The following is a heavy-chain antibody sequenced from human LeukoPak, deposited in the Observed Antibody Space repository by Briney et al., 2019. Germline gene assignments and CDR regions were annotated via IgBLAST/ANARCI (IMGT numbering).Heavy chain of an antibody. CDR3: ATEARYCSGGSCYSGGSDY. D-gene: IGHD2-15*01. CDR2: ISGDGGST. Sequence: GGSLRLSCAASGFTFDDYAMHWVRQAPGQGLEWVSLISGDGGSTYYADSVKGRFTISRDNSKNSLYMQMNSLRSEDTAFYYCATEARYCSGGSCYSGGSDYWGQGTLVTVSS. V-gene: IGHV3-43*02. CDR1: GFTFDDYA. J-gene: IGHJ4*02.